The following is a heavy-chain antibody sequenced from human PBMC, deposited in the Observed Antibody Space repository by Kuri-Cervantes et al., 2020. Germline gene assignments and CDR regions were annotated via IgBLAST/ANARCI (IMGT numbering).Heavy chain of an antibody. CDR2: IYYSGGT. Sequence: SETLSLTCTVSGGSISSSSYYWGWIRQPPGKGLEWIGSIYYSGGTYYNPSLKSRVTISVDTSKNQFSLKLSSVTAADTAVYYCARSLGFGRGGMDVWGQGTTVTVSS. J-gene: IGHJ6*02. CDR3: ARSLGFGRGGMDV. CDR1: GGSISSSSYY. V-gene: IGHV4-39*01. D-gene: IGHD3-10*01.